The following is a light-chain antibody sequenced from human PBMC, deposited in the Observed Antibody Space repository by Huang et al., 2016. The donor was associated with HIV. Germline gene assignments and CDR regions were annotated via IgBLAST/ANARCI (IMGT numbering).Light chain of an antibody. J-gene: IGKJ3*01. CDR3: QQLKTYPIT. Sequence: IQLTQSPSSLSASVGDRVTITCRASQGIGRYLVWYQQKPGKAPKLLIYAASTLQSGVPSRFSGSGSGTDFTLTISILQPEDFATYYCQQLKTYPITFGPGTQVDIK. V-gene: IGKV1-9*01. CDR1: QGIGRY. CDR2: AAS.